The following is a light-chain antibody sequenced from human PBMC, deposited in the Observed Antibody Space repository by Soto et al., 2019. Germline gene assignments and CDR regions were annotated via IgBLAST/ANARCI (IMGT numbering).Light chain of an antibody. CDR1: QDISNY. CDR3: QKYNSAPHT. CDR2: AAS. J-gene: IGKJ1*01. Sequence: DIQMTQSPSSLSASVGDRVTITCRASQDISNYLAWYQQKPEKVPKFLIYAASTLQSGVPSRFSGSGSGTDFTLTISSLQPEDFATYYCQKYNSAPHTFGQGTKVEIK. V-gene: IGKV1-27*01.